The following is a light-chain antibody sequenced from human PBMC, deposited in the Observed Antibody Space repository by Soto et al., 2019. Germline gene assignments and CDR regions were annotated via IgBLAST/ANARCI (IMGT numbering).Light chain of an antibody. V-gene: IGKV1-5*03. CDR2: SAS. CDR3: QEYNGDSGLT. Sequence: DIQMTQSPSTLSASIGDRVTITCRASQNIRGWVAWYQQKPGKAPELLIYSASGLESGVPSRFSGSGFGTEFTLTISSLHPDDFATYYCQEYNGDSGLTFGGGTKVEIK. CDR1: QNIRGW. J-gene: IGKJ4*01.